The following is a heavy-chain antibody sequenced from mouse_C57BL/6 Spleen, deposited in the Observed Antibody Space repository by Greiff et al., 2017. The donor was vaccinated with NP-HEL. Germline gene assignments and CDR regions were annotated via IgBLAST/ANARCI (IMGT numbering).Heavy chain of an antibody. V-gene: IGHV1-50*01. Sequence: QVQLQQPGAELVKPGASVKLSCKASGYTFTSYWMQWVKQRPGQGLEWIGEIDPSDSYTNYNQKFKGKATLTVDTSSSTAYMQLSSLTSEDSAVYYCARLEGGYFDYWGQGTTLTVSS. CDR3: ARLEGGYFDY. CDR1: GYTFTSYW. J-gene: IGHJ2*01. CDR2: IDPSDSYT.